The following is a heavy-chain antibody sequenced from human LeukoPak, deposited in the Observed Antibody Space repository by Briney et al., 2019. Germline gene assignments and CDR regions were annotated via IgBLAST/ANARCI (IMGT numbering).Heavy chain of an antibody. D-gene: IGHD2-2*01. CDR3: ARHRRYCSSTSCYALDY. J-gene: IGHJ4*02. Sequence: SETLSLTRTVSGGSISSSSYYWGWIRQPPGKGLEWIGSIYYSGSTYYNPSLKSRVTISVDTSKNQFSLKLSSVTAADTAVYYCARHRRYCSSTSCYALDYWGQGTLVTVSS. CDR1: GGSISSSSYY. V-gene: IGHV4-39*01. CDR2: IYYSGST.